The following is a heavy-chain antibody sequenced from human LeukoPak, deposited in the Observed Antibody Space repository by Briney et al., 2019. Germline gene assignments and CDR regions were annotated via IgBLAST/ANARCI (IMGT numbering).Heavy chain of an antibody. CDR3: ARYSSSWYFQH. Sequence: GESLKISCKGSGYSFKSYWIAWLRQMPGKGLEWMGIIYPGDSDTRYSLPFQGQVTMSADKSINTAYLQWSSLKASDTAIYYCARYSSSWYFQHWGQGTLVTVSS. V-gene: IGHV5-51*01. CDR1: GYSFKSYW. D-gene: IGHD6-13*01. J-gene: IGHJ1*01. CDR2: IYPGDSDT.